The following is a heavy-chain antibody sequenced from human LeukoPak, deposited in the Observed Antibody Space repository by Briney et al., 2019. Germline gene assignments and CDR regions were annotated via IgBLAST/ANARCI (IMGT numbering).Heavy chain of an antibody. CDR2: IYYSGST. CDR3: ARLPNLRGYYYYMDV. CDR1: GGSISSSSYY. V-gene: IGHV4-39*01. Sequence: SETLSLTRTVSGGSISSSSYYWGWLRQPPGKGLEWIGSIYYSGSTYYNPSPKTRVTISVDTSKNQFSLKLSSVTAADTAVYYCARLPNLRGYYYYMDVWGKGTTVTISS. J-gene: IGHJ6*03.